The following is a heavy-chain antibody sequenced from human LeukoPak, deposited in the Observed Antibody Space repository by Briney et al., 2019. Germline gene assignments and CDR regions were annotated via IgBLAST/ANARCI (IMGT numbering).Heavy chain of an antibody. V-gene: IGHV3-30*18. CDR1: GFTFSSYG. J-gene: IGHJ4*02. D-gene: IGHD3-3*01. CDR2: ISYDGSNK. Sequence: RSGGSLRLSCAASGFTFSSYGMHWVRQAPVKGLEWVAVISYDGSNKYYADSVKGRFTISRDNSKNTLYLQMNSLRAEDTAVYYCAKDLAIFGVVIAAGFDYWGQGTLVTVSS. CDR3: AKDLAIFGVVIAAGFDY.